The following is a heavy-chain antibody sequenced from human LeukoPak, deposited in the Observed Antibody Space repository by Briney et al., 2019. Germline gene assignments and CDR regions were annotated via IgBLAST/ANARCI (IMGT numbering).Heavy chain of an antibody. CDR3: ARGLDYYGSGSYGVDY. CDR2: IWYDGSNK. J-gene: IGHJ4*02. D-gene: IGHD3-10*01. Sequence: GGSLRLSCPASGFTFSTYGMHWVRQAPGKGLEWVAVIWYDGSNKYYADSVKGRFTISRDNSKNTLYLQMNSLRAEDTAVYYCARGLDYYGSGSYGVDYWGQGTLVTVSS. V-gene: IGHV3-33*01. CDR1: GFTFSTYG.